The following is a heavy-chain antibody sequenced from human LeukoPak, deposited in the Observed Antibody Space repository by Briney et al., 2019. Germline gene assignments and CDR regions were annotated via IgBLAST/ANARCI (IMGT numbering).Heavy chain of an antibody. CDR2: IIPILGIA. Sequence: SVKVSCKASGGTFSSYAISWVRQAPGQGLEWMGRIIPILGIANYAQKFQGRVTITADKSTSTAYMELSSLRSEDTAVYYCASHTYYYDSSGYYLYWGQGTLVTVYS. CDR1: GGTFSSYA. J-gene: IGHJ4*02. V-gene: IGHV1-69*04. CDR3: ASHTYYYDSSGYYLY. D-gene: IGHD3-22*01.